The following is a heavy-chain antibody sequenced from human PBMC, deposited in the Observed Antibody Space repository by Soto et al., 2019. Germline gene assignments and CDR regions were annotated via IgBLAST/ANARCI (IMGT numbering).Heavy chain of an antibody. Sequence: QVQLVQSGAEVKKPGASVKVSCKASGYTFTSYDINWVRQATGQGLEWMGWMNPNSGNTGYAQKFQGSVTMTRNTSISTAYMALSSLRSEDTAVYYCARERSAAGTGWFDPWGQGTRVTVSS. V-gene: IGHV1-8*01. CDR3: ARERSAAGTGWFDP. D-gene: IGHD6-13*01. CDR2: MNPNSGNT. J-gene: IGHJ5*02. CDR1: GYTFTSYD.